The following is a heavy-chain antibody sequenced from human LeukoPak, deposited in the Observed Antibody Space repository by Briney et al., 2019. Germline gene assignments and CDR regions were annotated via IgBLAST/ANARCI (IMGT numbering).Heavy chain of an antibody. CDR3: ARELEYSSSSPIDY. J-gene: IGHJ4*02. CDR1: GGSISSGSYY. D-gene: IGHD6-6*01. Sequence: SQTLSLTCTVSGGSISSGSYYWSWIRQPAGKGLEWIGGIYTSGSTNYNPSLKSRVTISVDPSKNQFSLKLSSVTAADTAVYYCARELEYSSSSPIDYWGQGTLVTVSS. V-gene: IGHV4-61*02. CDR2: IYTSGST.